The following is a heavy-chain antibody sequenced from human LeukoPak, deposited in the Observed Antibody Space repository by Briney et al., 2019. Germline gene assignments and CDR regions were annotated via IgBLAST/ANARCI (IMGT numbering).Heavy chain of an antibody. V-gene: IGHV2-5*02. D-gene: IGHD4-17*01. Sequence: ESGPTLVKPTQTLTLTFTFSGFSLSTSGVGVGWIRQPPGKALEWLALIYWDDDKRYSPSLKSRLTITKDTSKNQVVLTMTNMDPVDTATYYCAHRPYGDQYFQHWGQGTLVTVSS. J-gene: IGHJ1*01. CDR2: IYWDDDK. CDR3: AHRPYGDQYFQH. CDR1: GFSLSTSGVG.